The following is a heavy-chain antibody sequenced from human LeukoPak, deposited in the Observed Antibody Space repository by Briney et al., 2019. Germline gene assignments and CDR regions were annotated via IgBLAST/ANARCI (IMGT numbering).Heavy chain of an antibody. J-gene: IGHJ6*02. Sequence: GGSLRLSCAASGFTFSSYSMNWVRQAPGKGLEWVSSISSSSSYIYYADSVKGRFTISRDNAKNSLYLQMNSLRAEDTAVYYCARKDCSGGSCYRAYYNYGMDVWGQGTTVTVSS. V-gene: IGHV3-21*01. CDR3: ARKDCSGGSCYRAYYNYGMDV. CDR1: GFTFSSYS. CDR2: ISSSSSYI. D-gene: IGHD2-15*01.